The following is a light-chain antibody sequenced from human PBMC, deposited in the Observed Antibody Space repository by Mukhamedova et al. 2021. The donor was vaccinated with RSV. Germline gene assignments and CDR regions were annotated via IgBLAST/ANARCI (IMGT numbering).Light chain of an antibody. CDR2: GKN. CDR3: NSRDSSGSQV. V-gene: IGLV3-19*01. J-gene: IGLJ1*01. Sequence: YGKNNRPSGIPDRFSGSSSGNTASLTITGAQAEDEADYYCNSRDSSGSQVLGTGTKVTVL.